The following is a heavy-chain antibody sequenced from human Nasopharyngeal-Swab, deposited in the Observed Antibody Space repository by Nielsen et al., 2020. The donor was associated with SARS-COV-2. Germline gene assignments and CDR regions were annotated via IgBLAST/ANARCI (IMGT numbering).Heavy chain of an antibody. Sequence: SETLSLTCAVSGGSISSSNWWSWLRQPPGKGLEWIGEIYHSGSTNYNPSLKSRVTISVDKSKNQFSLKLSSVTAADTAVYYCARAPYSSSWYWNAFDIWGQGTMVTVSS. CDR3: ARAPYSSSWYWNAFDI. J-gene: IGHJ3*02. V-gene: IGHV4-4*02. CDR2: IYHSGST. D-gene: IGHD6-13*01. CDR1: GGSISSSNW.